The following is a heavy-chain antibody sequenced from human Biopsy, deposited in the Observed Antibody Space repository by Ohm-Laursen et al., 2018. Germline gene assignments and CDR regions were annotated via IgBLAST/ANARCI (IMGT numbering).Heavy chain of an antibody. J-gene: IGHJ6*02. V-gene: IGHV3-21*01. D-gene: IGHD6-6*01. CDR1: GYSVSSYD. Sequence: ETLSLTCAASGYSVSSYDMNWVRQAPGKGLEWISYISETSSHIYDADSVRGRFTVARDIAKNSLHLQLNSLRVEDTTVYYCARDSSRRAREGGMDVWGQGTTVTVSS. CDR3: ARDSSRRAREGGMDV. CDR2: ISETSSHI.